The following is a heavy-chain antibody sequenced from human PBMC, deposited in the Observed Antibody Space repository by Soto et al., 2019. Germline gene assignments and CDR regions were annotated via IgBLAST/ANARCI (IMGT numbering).Heavy chain of an antibody. J-gene: IGHJ4*02. D-gene: IGHD5-12*01. Sequence: SGPTLVNPTQTLTLTCTFSGFSLSTSGVGVGWIRQPPGKALEWLALIYWDDDKRYSPSLKSRLTITKDTSKNQVVLTMTNMDPVDTATYYCARIRVEMATVYYFDYWGQGTLVTVSS. CDR1: GFSLSTSGVG. V-gene: IGHV2-5*02. CDR2: IYWDDDK. CDR3: ARIRVEMATVYYFDY.